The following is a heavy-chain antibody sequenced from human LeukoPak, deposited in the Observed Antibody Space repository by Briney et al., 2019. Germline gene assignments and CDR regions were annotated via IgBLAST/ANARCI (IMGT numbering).Heavy chain of an antibody. V-gene: IGHV4-59*01. D-gene: IGHD4-23*01. CDR2: IYYSGST. Sequence: SETLSLTSTVSGGCISSNYWSWIRQPPGKGLEWIGYIYYSGSTNYNPSLKSRVTISVDTSKNQFSLKLSSVTAADTAVYYCARYPSLGGTYYYGMDVWGQGTTVTVSS. CDR3: ARYPSLGGTYYYGMDV. J-gene: IGHJ6*02. CDR1: GGCISSNY.